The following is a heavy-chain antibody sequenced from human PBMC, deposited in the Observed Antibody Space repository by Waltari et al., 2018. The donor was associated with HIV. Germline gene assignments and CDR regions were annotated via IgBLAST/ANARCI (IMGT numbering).Heavy chain of an antibody. CDR3: ARSYDYGGNPIYYGMDV. D-gene: IGHD4-17*01. CDR2: MNPNSGNT. CDR1: GYRFTSYE. J-gene: IGHJ6*02. Sequence: QVQLVQPGAEVKKPGASVTVSCKASGYRFTSYEINWVRQATGQGLEWKGWMNPNSGNTGYAQKFQGRVTMTRNTSISTAYMELSSLRSEDTAVYYCARSYDYGGNPIYYGMDVWGQGTTVTVSS. V-gene: IGHV1-8*01.